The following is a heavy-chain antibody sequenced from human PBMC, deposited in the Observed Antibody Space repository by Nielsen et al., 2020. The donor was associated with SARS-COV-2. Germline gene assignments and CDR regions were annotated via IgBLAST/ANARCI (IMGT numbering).Heavy chain of an antibody. CDR2: IWRGGNYK. Sequence: GESLKISCAASGFTFSTHAMHWVRQAPGKGLEWVAMIWRGGNYKFYPDSVRGQFTISRDDSKNLVSLQMESLRVEDTALYYCTRDPPDSGWALDYWGQGTLVTVSS. D-gene: IGHD6-19*01. CDR1: GFTFSTHA. J-gene: IGHJ4*02. CDR3: TRDPPDSGWALDY. V-gene: IGHV3-33*04.